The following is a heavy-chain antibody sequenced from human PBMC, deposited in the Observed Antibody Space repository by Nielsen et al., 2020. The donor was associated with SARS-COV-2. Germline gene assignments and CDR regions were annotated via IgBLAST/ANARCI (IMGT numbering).Heavy chain of an antibody. Sequence: GGSLRLSCKGSGYSFTSYWISWVRQAPGQGLEWMGWISAYNGNTNYAQKLQGRVTMTTDTSTSTAYMELRSLRSDDTAVYYCARGGVGALPEEDDYWGQGTLVTVSS. D-gene: IGHD1-26*01. CDR1: GYSFTSYW. J-gene: IGHJ4*02. CDR3: ARGGVGALPEEDDY. V-gene: IGHV1-18*04. CDR2: ISAYNGNT.